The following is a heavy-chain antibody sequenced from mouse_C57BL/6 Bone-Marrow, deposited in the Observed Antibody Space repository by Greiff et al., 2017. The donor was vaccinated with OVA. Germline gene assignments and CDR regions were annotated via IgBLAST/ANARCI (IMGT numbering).Heavy chain of an antibody. CDR3: AREKNAMDY. CDR2: IYPRSGNT. V-gene: IGHV1-81*01. Sequence: VMLVESGAELARPGASVKLSCKASGYTFTSYGISWVKQRTGQGLEWIGEIYPRSGNTYYNEKFKGKATLTADKSSSTAYMELRSLTSEDSAVYFCAREKNAMDYWGQGTSVTVSS. CDR1: GYTFTSYG. J-gene: IGHJ4*01.